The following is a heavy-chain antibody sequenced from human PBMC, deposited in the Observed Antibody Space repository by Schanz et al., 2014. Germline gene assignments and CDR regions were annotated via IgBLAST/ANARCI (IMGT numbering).Heavy chain of an antibody. J-gene: IGHJ4*02. CDR2: MSYDGSIK. V-gene: IGHV3-30*18. CDR3: AKDSTHIDIVLVPTAIDY. Sequence: QVQMVESGGGVVQPGRSLRLSCAASGFAFSVYAMHWVRQAPGKGPEWVAAMSYDGSIKYYGDSVKGRFTISRDNSKNTLYLHMNTLRSEDTAVYYCAKDSTHIDIVLVPTAIDYWGQGTLVTVSS. D-gene: IGHD2-2*01. CDR1: GFAFSVYA.